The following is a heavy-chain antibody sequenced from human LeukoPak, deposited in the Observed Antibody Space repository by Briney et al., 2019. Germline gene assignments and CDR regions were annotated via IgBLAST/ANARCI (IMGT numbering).Heavy chain of an antibody. J-gene: IGHJ4*02. Sequence: ASVKVSCKASGYTFTVYYMHWVRQAPGQGLEWMGWINPNSGDTKYAQKFQGRVTMTRDTSISTAYMELGRLTPDDTAVYYCARGPDYGGTIDYWGQGTLVTVSS. CDR2: INPNSGDT. D-gene: IGHD4-23*01. V-gene: IGHV1-2*02. CDR3: ARGPDYGGTIDY. CDR1: GYTFTVYY.